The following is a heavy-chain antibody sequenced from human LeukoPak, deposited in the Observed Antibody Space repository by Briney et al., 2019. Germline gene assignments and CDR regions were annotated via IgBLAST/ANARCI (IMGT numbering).Heavy chain of an antibody. V-gene: IGHV1-69*13. D-gene: IGHD5/OR15-5a*01. J-gene: IGHJ4*02. CDR3: ARERSTDAPFDY. Sequence: ASVKVSCKASGGTFSSYAISWLRQAPGQGLEWMGGIIPIFSTANYAQKFQGRVTITADESTSTAYMELSSLRSEGTAVYYCARERSTDAPFDYWGQGILVTVSS. CDR1: GGTFSSYA. CDR2: IIPIFSTA.